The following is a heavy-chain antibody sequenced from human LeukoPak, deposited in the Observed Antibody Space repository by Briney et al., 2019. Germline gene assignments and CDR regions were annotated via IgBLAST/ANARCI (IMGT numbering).Heavy chain of an antibody. CDR3: AHSHIIYDFRSGYPFDY. CDR2: IYWDDDK. Sequence: SGPTLVNPTQTLTLTCTFSGFSLSTRGVGVGWIRQPPGKALEWLSLIYWDDDKRYSPSLKSRLTITKDTSKNQVVLTMTNMDPVDTATYYCAHSHIIYDFRSGYPFDYWGQGTLVTVSS. J-gene: IGHJ4*02. D-gene: IGHD3-3*01. V-gene: IGHV2-5*02. CDR1: GFSLSTRGVG.